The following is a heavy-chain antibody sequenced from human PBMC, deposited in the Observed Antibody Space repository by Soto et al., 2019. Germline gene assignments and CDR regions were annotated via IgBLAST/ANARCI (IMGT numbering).Heavy chain of an antibody. CDR1: GGSISSSSYY. CDR2: IYYSGSP. Sequence: QLQLQESGPGLVKPSETLSLTCTVSGGSISSSSYYWGWTRQPPGKGLEWIGCIYYSGSPYHNPSLKSRVTISVDTSKNQFSLNMSSVTDADTAVYYCARHRNYDYYGMDVWGQGTTVTVSS. J-gene: IGHJ6*02. V-gene: IGHV4-39*01. CDR3: ARHRNYDYYGMDV.